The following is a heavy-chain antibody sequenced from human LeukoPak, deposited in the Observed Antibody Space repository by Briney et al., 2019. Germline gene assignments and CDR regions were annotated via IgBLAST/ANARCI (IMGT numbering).Heavy chain of an antibody. CDR2: IIPIFGTA. J-gene: IGHJ4*02. Sequence: SVKVSFKASGGTFSSYAISWVRQAPGQGLEWMGGIIPIFGTANYAQKFQGRVTITADESTSTAYMELSSLRSEDTAVYYCARTHDYGDERPYYFDYWGQGTLVTVSS. V-gene: IGHV1-69*01. D-gene: IGHD4-17*01. CDR1: GGTFSSYA. CDR3: ARTHDYGDERPYYFDY.